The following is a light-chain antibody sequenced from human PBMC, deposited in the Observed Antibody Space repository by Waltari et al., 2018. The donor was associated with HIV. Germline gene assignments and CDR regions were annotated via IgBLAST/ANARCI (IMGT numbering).Light chain of an antibody. V-gene: IGLV1-51*01. Sequence: QSVLTQPPAVSAAPRQMLTIPRSGKSSHTRKNPLSWYQQLPRTAPKLLISDNNKRPSGIPDRFSGSKSGTSATLGITGLQTADEADYYCGTWDSSLSVVVFGGGTKLTVL. CDR3: GTWDSSLSVVV. CDR2: DNN. CDR1: SSHTRKNP. J-gene: IGLJ2*01.